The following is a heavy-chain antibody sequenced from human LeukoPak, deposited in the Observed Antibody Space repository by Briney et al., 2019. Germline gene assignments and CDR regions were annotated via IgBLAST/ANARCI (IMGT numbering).Heavy chain of an antibody. CDR2: ISSSSRYI. D-gene: IGHD3-10*01. J-gene: IGHJ4*02. Sequence: GGSLRLSCAASGVTFSSYSMNCGREAPGKGLEWVSSISSSSRYIYYADSVKGRFTISRDNAKNSLYLQMNSLRAEDTAVYYCAKSTVRGVITRFDYWGQGTLVTVSS. V-gene: IGHV3-21*01. CDR3: AKSTVRGVITRFDY. CDR1: GVTFSSYS.